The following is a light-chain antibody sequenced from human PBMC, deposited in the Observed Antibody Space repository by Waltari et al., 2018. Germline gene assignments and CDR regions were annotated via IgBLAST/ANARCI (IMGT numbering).Light chain of an antibody. V-gene: IGKV3-15*01. J-gene: IGKJ1*01. CDR2: GAS. Sequence: TVVTQSLATLSVSPGERATLSCRTSPSIGSKLAWYQQKPGPAPRLLNYGASIRATGIPARVSGSVSETEVTLTFSSLQSEDFAVYYGQEYNNWPPGTFGQGTKVEI. CDR3: QEYNNWPPGT. CDR1: PSIGSK.